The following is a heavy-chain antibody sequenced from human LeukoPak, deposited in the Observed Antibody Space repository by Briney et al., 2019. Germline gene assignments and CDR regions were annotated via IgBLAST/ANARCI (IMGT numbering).Heavy chain of an antibody. V-gene: IGHV3-11*01. Sequence: GGSLRLSCAASGFTFSDYYMSWIRQAPGKGLEWVSYISSSGSTIYYADSVKGRFTISRDNAKNSLYLQMNSLRAEDTAVYYCARARTTGSLNAFDIWGQGTMVTASS. CDR1: GFTFSDYY. CDR3: ARARTTGSLNAFDI. D-gene: IGHD1-1*01. J-gene: IGHJ3*02. CDR2: ISSSGSTI.